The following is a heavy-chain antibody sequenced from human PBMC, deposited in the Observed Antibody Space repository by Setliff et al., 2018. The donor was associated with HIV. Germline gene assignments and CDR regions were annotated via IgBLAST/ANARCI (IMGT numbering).Heavy chain of an antibody. J-gene: IGHJ4*02. D-gene: IGHD3-10*01. V-gene: IGHV3-53*01. Sequence: GGSLRLSCAASGFTVSSNYMSWVRQAPGKGPEWVSVISDSGGSTYYADSVKGRFTISRDNSKNTLYLQMNSLRAEDTAVYYCANWAGVAEGFYGPFDYWGQGTLVTVSS. CDR1: GFTVSSNY. CDR2: ISDSGGST. CDR3: ANWAGVAEGFYGPFDY.